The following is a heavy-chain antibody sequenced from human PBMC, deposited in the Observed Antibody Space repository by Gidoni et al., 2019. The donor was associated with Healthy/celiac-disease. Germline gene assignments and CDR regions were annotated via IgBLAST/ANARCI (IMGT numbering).Heavy chain of an antibody. CDR2: ISYDGSNK. CDR1: GFTFRSYA. V-gene: IGHV3-30-3*01. D-gene: IGHD4-17*01. J-gene: IGHJ4*02. Sequence: QVQLVESGGGVVQPGRSLRLSCAASGFTFRSYAMHWVRQAPGKGLEWVAVISYDGSNKYYADSVKGRFTISRDNSKNTLYLQMNSLRAEDTAVYYCARATTDYGDETLAVDYWGQGTLVTVSS. CDR3: ARATTDYGDETLAVDY.